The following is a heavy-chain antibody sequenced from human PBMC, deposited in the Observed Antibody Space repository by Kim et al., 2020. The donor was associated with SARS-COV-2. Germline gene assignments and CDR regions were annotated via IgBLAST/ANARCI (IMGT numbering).Heavy chain of an antibody. V-gene: IGHV4-39*01. D-gene: IGHD3-10*01. CDR2: IYYSGST. CDR1: GGSISSSSYY. J-gene: IGHJ4*02. Sequence: SETLSLTCTVSGGSISSSSYYLGWIRQPPGKGLEWIGSIYYSGSTYYNPSLKSRVTISVDTSKNQFSLKLSSVTAADTAVYYCARLGGLMVRESPPSGSYYNEDDYWGQGTLVTVSS. CDR3: ARLGGLMVRESPPSGSYYNEDDY.